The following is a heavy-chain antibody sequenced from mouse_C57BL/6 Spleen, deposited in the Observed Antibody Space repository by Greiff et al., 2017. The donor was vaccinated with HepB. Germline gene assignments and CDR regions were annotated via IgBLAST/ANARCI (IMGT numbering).Heavy chain of an antibody. V-gene: IGHV1-64*01. J-gene: IGHJ1*03. Sequence: QVQLQQPGAELVKPGASVKLSCKASGYTFTSYWMHWVKQRPGQGLEWIGMIHPNSGSTNYNEKFKSKATLTVDKSSSTAYMQLSSLTSEDSAVYYCARNLLLRLGYFDVWGTGTTVTVSS. CDR3: ARNLLLRLGYFDV. CDR1: GYTFTSYW. D-gene: IGHD1-1*01. CDR2: IHPNSGST.